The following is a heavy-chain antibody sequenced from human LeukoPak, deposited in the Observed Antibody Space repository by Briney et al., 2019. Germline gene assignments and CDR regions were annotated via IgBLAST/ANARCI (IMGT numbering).Heavy chain of an antibody. D-gene: IGHD2-8*01. CDR1: GFTVSSNY. CDR3: ARGGRPYCINGVCYSSGPWGFDY. J-gene: IGHJ4*02. CDR2: IYSGGST. Sequence: GGSLRLSCAASGFTVSSNYMSWARQAPGKGLEWVSGIYSGGSTYYADSLKGRFTISRDNSKNTLYLQMNSLRAEDTAVYYCARGGRPYCINGVCYSSGPWGFDYWGQGTLVTVSS. V-gene: IGHV3-53*01.